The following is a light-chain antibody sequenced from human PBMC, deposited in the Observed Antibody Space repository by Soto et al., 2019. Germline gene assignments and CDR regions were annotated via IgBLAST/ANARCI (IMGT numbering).Light chain of an antibody. CDR3: QQSYSTPRT. CDR1: QSISSY. Sequence: IQMTQSPSSLSASVGDRVTITCRASQSISSYLNWYRQKPGKPPKLLIYAASSLQSGVPSRFSGSGSGTDFTLTISSLQPEDFATYYCQQSYSTPRTFGQGTKVDIK. CDR2: AAS. V-gene: IGKV1-39*01. J-gene: IGKJ1*01.